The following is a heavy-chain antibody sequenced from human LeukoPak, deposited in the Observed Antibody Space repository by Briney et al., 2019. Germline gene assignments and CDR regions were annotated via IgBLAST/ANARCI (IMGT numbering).Heavy chain of an antibody. CDR1: RLTLSSYS. CDR2: CSSSSSYV. V-gene: IGHV3-21*01. CDR3: ARCPGIAVAGVALDY. D-gene: IGHD6-19*01. Sequence: PGRSLTLSWALSRLTLSSYSMNWVRQPPGKVLEWDSSCSSSSSYVYYADSVKGRFTISRDNAKNSLYLQMNSLRAEDTAVYYCARCPGIAVAGVALDYWGQGTLVTVSS. J-gene: IGHJ4*02.